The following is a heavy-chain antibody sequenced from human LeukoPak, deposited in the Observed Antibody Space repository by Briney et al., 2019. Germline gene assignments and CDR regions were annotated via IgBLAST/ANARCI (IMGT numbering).Heavy chain of an antibody. CDR1: GNTLSELS. D-gene: IGHD2/OR15-2a*01. CDR3: ASPGFQVLSYFES. CDR2: FDPENGES. J-gene: IGHJ4*02. Sequence: ASVTVSCKVSGNTLSELSIHWARQAPGKGLEWMGGFDPENGESIYAQKFRGRVTISEDTSTDTVYIEVSSLRPEDTAVYFCASPGFQVLSYFESWGQGTLVTVSS. V-gene: IGHV1-24*01.